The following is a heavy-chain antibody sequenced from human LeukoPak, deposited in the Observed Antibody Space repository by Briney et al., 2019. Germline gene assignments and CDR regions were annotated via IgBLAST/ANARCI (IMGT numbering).Heavy chain of an antibody. CDR2: ISYDGSNK. J-gene: IGHJ4*02. CDR1: GFTFSSYA. CDR3: ARDAGNLYYFDY. Sequence: GGSLRLSCAASGFTFSSYAMHWVRQAPGKGLEWVAVISYDGSNKYYADSVKGRFTISRDNSKNTLYLQMNSLRAEDTAVYYCARDAGNLYYFDYWGQGTLVTVSS. V-gene: IGHV3-30-3*01.